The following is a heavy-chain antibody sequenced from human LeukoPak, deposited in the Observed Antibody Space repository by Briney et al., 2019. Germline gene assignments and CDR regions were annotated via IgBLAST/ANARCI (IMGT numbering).Heavy chain of an antibody. D-gene: IGHD3-3*01. CDR3: ARVPPPYYDFWSGYYYYYYMDV. CDR1: GYTFTSYD. Sequence: ASVKVSCKASGYTFTSYDINWVRQATGQGLEWMGWVNPNSGGTNYAQKFQGRVTMTRDTSISTAYMELSRLRSDDTAVYYCARVPPPYYDFWSGYYYYYYMDVWGKGTTVTVSS. J-gene: IGHJ6*03. CDR2: VNPNSGGT. V-gene: IGHV1-2*02.